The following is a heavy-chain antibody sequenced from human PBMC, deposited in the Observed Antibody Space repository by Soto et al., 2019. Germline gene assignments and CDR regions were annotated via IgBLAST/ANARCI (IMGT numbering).Heavy chain of an antibody. CDR3: ARPLGFRFEGFCYHPDRHASPTRRSSDP. CDR1: GYSFTSYW. CDR2: IYPGDSDI. D-gene: IGHD2-15*01. Sequence: PGESLKISCTGSGYSFTSYWIGWVRQMPGKGLEWMGIIYPGDSDIRYNPSFQGQVTMSADKSISTAYLQWTSLKASDTAMYYCARPLGFRFEGFCYHPDRHASPTRRSSDP. V-gene: IGHV5-51*01. J-gene: IGHJ5*02.